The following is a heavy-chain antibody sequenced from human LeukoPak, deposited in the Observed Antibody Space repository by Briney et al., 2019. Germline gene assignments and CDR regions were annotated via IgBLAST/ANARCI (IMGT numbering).Heavy chain of an antibody. J-gene: IGHJ4*02. CDR2: IKQDGSEK. CDR1: GFTFTTYW. Sequence: GGSLRLSCAASGFTFTTYWMAWVRQAPGKGLEWVANIKQDGSEKYYVDSVKGRFTISRDNSENSLYLQMNSLRAEDTAVYYCARDSDGVLDYWGQGTLVTVSS. D-gene: IGHD3-10*01. V-gene: IGHV3-7*04. CDR3: ARDSDGVLDY.